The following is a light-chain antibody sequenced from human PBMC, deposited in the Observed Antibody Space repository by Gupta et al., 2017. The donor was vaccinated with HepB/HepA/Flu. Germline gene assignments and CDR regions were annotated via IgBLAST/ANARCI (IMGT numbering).Light chain of an antibody. CDR3: QEYYSNPFT. V-gene: IGKV4-1*01. J-gene: IGKJ3*01. Sequence: DIVMTQSPDSLAVSLGERATINCKSSQSVLYSSNNKNYLAWYQQKPGQPPKLLIYWASTRESGVPYRFSGSGSGTDFTLTISSLQAEDVAVYYCQEYYSNPFTFGPGTKVDIK. CDR2: WAS. CDR1: QSVLYSSNNKNY.